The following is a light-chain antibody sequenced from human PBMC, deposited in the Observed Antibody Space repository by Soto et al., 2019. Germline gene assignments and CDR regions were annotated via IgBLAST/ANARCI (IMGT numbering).Light chain of an antibody. CDR1: QSVGSN. CDR2: GGS. Sequence: IVLTQSPGTLSLSPGERATLYCRASQSVGSNHVAWYQQKPGQAPRLLIYGGSSRATGIPARFSGSGSGTDFTLTINSLEPEDSAVYYCQQRSNWPSITFGQGTRLEIK. J-gene: IGKJ5*01. CDR3: QQRSNWPSIT. V-gene: IGKV3-11*01.